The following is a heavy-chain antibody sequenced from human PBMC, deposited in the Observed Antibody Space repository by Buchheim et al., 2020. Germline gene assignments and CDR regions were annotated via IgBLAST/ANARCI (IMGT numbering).Heavy chain of an antibody. Sequence: QVQLQESGPGLVKPSGTLSLTCAVSGGSISSSNWWSWVRQPPGKGLEWIGVIYHSGSTNYNPSLKSRVTISVDTYKHQFSLKLSSVTAADTAVYYCARRYSSGWYPIDYWGQGTL. CDR1: GGSISSSNW. CDR3: ARRYSSGWYPIDY. V-gene: IGHV4-4*02. CDR2: IYHSGST. D-gene: IGHD6-19*01. J-gene: IGHJ4*02.